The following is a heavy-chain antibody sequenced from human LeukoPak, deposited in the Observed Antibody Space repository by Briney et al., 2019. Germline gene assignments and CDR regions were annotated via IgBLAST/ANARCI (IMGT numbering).Heavy chain of an antibody. Sequence: PGGSLRLSCKASGYRFTIYWMAWVRQMPGKGLETMGIIYPGDSDTRYSPSFQGQVTISADKFINTAYLQWSSLKASDTAMYYCARFPGLTTVTLDYWGQGTLVTVSS. CDR1: GYRFTIYW. CDR2: IYPGDSDT. CDR3: ARFPGLTTVTLDY. V-gene: IGHV5-51*01. D-gene: IGHD4-11*01. J-gene: IGHJ4*02.